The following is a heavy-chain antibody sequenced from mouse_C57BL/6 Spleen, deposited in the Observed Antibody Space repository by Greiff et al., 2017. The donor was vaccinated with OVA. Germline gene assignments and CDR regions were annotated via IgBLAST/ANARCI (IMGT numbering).Heavy chain of an antibody. CDR1: GYTFTSYW. D-gene: IGHD3-2*01. CDR2: IDPYSGGT. CDR3: ARCPDDSCRMDY. V-gene: IGHV1-72*01. Sequence: QVQLQQPGAELVRPGASVKLSCKASGYTFTSYWMHWVKQRPGRGLEWIGSIDPYSGGTNYNEKFKGKATLTVDKSSSTAYMQLSSLTSEDSAVYYCARCPDDSCRMDYWGQGTSVTVSS. J-gene: IGHJ4*01.